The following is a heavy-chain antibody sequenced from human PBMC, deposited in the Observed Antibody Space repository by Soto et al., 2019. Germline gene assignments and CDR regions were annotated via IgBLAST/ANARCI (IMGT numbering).Heavy chain of an antibody. Sequence: GGSLRLSCAASGFTFRSYDLHWVRQPPGKGLEWDSTIGSAGDTYFPGSVKGRFTVSRENAKNSLFLQMNSLRAGATAVYYCARGGGRGRGGYSHGGFDIWGQGTMVPV. CDR1: GFTFRSYD. CDR2: IGSAGDT. V-gene: IGHV3-13*01. D-gene: IGHD5-12*01. J-gene: IGHJ3*02. CDR3: ARGGGRGRGGYSHGGFDI.